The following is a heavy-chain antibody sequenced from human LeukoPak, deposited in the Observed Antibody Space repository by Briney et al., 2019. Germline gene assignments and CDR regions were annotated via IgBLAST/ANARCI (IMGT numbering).Heavy chain of an antibody. CDR1: GFIVGVTS. Sequence: PGGSLTLSCAVSGFIVGVTSMSWIRPAPGKGLEWVSSLYSVGSTYYADSVKGRFSFSRDHSNNTLYLQMNSLRVEDTAVYYCARDFARSQHSTPLAFDLWGQGTLVIVSS. CDR3: ARDFARSQHSTPLAFDL. J-gene: IGHJ4*02. CDR2: LYSVGST. V-gene: IGHV3-66*01. D-gene: IGHD2-15*01.